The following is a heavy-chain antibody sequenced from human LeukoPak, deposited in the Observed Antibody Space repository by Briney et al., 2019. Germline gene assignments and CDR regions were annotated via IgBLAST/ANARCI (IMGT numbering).Heavy chain of an antibody. CDR3: ARSDLLTGSPLFY. D-gene: IGHD3-9*01. CDR2: INTFDGNT. V-gene: IGHV1-46*01. Sequence: ASAKVSCKASGYTFTSYYMHWVRQAPGQGLEWMGIINTFDGNTNYAQKFQGRVTMTRDTSTSTVSMELSSLRSEDTALYHCARSDLLTGSPLFYWGQGTLASVSS. J-gene: IGHJ4*02. CDR1: GYTFTSYY.